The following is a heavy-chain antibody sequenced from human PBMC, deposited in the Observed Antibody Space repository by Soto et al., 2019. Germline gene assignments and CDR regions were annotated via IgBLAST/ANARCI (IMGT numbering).Heavy chain of an antibody. D-gene: IGHD3-3*01. CDR2: ISGSGGST. V-gene: IGHV3-23*01. Sequence: EVQLLESGGGLVQPGGSLRLSCAASGFTFSSYAMSWVRQAPGKGLEWVSAISGSGGSTYYADSVKGRFTISRDNSKNTLYLQMNSLRAEDTAVYYCAKDGGYYDFWSGYYVYGMDVWGQGTTVTVSS. J-gene: IGHJ6*02. CDR1: GFTFSSYA. CDR3: AKDGGYYDFWSGYYVYGMDV.